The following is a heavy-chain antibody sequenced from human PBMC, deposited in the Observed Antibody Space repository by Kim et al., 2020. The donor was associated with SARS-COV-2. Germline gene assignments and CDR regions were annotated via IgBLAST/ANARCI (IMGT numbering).Heavy chain of an antibody. Sequence: GGSLRLSCAASGFTFSSYGMRWVRQAPGKGLEWVSSISGSGGNTFYADSVKGRLTISRDNSKDTLYLQMNSLRAEDTAVYYCAKVKELCSNAVCFNDWFFWGQGTLDTVSS. CDR2: ISGSGGNT. CDR3: AKVKELCSNAVCFNDWFF. J-gene: IGHJ4*02. CDR1: GFTFSSYG. V-gene: IGHV3-23*01. D-gene: IGHD2-8*01.